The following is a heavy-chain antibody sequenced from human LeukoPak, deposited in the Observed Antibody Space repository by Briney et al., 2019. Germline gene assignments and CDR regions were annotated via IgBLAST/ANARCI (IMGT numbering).Heavy chain of an antibody. V-gene: IGHV3-7*03. Sequence: GRSLRLSCADSGFTFSSYGMHWVRRAPGQGLEWVASIKEDGSETHYVDSVRGRFTISRDNDKNSLYLQMNNLRAEDTAMYYCARDGGWWRFDFWGQGALVTVSS. J-gene: IGHJ4*02. CDR3: ARDGGWWRFDF. CDR2: IKEDGSET. CDR1: GFTFSSYG. D-gene: IGHD2-8*02.